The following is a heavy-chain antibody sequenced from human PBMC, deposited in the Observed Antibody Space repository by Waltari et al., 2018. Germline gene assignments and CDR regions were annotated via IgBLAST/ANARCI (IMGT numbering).Heavy chain of an antibody. CDR1: GSTLTELS. Sequence: QVQLVQSGAEVKKPGASVTVSCKVSGSTLTELSMHWVRQAPGNGLEWMGGFDPEDGETSYAQKFQGRVTMTEDTSTDTAYMELSSLRSEDTAVYYCATGRGYSYGSQSYWYFDLWGRGTLVTVSS. CDR3: ATGRGYSYGSQSYWYFDL. CDR2: FDPEDGET. J-gene: IGHJ2*01. D-gene: IGHD5-18*01. V-gene: IGHV1-24*01.